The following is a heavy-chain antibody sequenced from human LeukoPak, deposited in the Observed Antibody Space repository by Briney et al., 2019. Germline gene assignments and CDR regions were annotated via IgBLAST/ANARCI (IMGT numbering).Heavy chain of an antibody. CDR3: ARDLRSYGFREDDAFDI. D-gene: IGHD5-18*01. CDR2: ISSSSSYI. V-gene: IGHV3-21*01. J-gene: IGHJ3*02. Sequence: GGSLRLSCAASGFTFSSYSMNWVRQAPGKGLEWVSSISSSSSYIYYADSVKGRFTISRDNAKSSLYLQMNSLRAEDTAVYYCARDLRSYGFREDDAFDIWGQGTMVTVSS. CDR1: GFTFSSYS.